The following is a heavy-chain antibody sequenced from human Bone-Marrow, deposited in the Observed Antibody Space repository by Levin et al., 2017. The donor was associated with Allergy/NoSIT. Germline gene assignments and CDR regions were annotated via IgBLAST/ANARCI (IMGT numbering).Heavy chain of an antibody. Sequence: ASVKVSCKASGYTFTIFYLHWVRQAPGQGLEWMGMINPSSGRTTYAQKFQGRVTMTRDTSTRTVYMELSSLTSDDTAVFYCARGPDDYGDFPLDFWGQGTLVTVSS. CDR2: INPSSGRT. V-gene: IGHV1-46*01. CDR1: GYTFTIFY. CDR3: ARGPDDYGDFPLDF. D-gene: IGHD4-17*01. J-gene: IGHJ4*02.